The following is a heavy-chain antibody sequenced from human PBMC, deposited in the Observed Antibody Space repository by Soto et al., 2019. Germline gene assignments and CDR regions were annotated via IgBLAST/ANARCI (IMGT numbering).Heavy chain of an antibody. V-gene: IGHV3-30-3*01. CDR2: ISYDGSNK. D-gene: IGHD6-19*01. Sequence: GGSLRLSCAASGFTFSSYAMHWVRQAPGKGLEWVAVISYDGSNKYYADSVKGRFTISRDNSKNTLYLQMNSLRAEDTAVYYCARDAGYSSGWYHYYYGMDVWGQGTTVTVSS. J-gene: IGHJ6*02. CDR1: GFTFSSYA. CDR3: ARDAGYSSGWYHYYYGMDV.